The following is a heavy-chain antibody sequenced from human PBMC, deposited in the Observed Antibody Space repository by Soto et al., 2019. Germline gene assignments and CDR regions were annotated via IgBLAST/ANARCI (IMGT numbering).Heavy chain of an antibody. D-gene: IGHD1-7*01. J-gene: IGHJ4*02. CDR3: ARGGLELGNFHFDY. Sequence: KTSETLSLTCAVYGGSFSGHYWSWIRQTPGKGLEWIGEINQSGSTNYNPSLKSRVTISIDTSKNQFSPKLSSVTAADTAVYYCARGGLELGNFHFDYWGQGTLVTVSS. CDR1: GGSFSGHY. CDR2: INQSGST. V-gene: IGHV4-34*01.